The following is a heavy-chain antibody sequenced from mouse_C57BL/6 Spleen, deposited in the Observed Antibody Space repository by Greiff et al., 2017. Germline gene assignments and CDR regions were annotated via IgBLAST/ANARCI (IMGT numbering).Heavy chain of an antibody. CDR2: ISRGGSYT. CDR1: GFTFSSYG. Sequence: EVMLVESGGDLVKPGGSLKLSCAASGFTFSSYGMSWVRQTPEQRLEWVATISRGGSYTYYPDSVKGRFPISRDNAKNTLYLQMSSLQSEDTAMDYCSRPGYSNPYFDVWGPGTTLTVSS. CDR3: SRPGYSNPYFDV. D-gene: IGHD2-5*01. J-gene: IGHJ2*01. V-gene: IGHV5-6*01.